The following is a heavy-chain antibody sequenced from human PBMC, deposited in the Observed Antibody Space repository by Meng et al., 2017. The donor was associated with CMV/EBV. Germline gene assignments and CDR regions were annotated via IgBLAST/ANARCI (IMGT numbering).Heavy chain of an antibody. CDR3: AKRLNTAMVIILIGDFDY. D-gene: IGHD5-18*01. V-gene: IGHV3-23*01. CDR1: GFTFSSYA. J-gene: IGHJ4*02. CDR2: ISGSGGST. Sequence: GGSLRLSCAASGFTFSSYAMSWVRQAPGKGLEWVSAISGSGGSTYYADSVKGRFTISRDNSKNTLYLQMNSLRAEDTAVYYCAKRLNTAMVIILIGDFDYWGQRTLGTVSS.